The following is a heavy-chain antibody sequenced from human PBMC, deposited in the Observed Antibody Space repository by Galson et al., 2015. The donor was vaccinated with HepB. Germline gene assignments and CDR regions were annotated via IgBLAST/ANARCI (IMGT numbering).Heavy chain of an antibody. D-gene: IGHD2-2*01. CDR3: ARGIQYANWFDP. CDR2: ISDSSSRT. Sequence: SLRLSCAASGFTFSIYAMTWVRQAPGKGLEWVSVISDSSSRTYYADSMKGRFTISRDNSKNTLYLQMNSLRAEDTAVYYCARGIQYANWFDPWGQGTTVTVSS. CDR1: GFTFSIYA. V-gene: IGHV3-23*01. J-gene: IGHJ5*01.